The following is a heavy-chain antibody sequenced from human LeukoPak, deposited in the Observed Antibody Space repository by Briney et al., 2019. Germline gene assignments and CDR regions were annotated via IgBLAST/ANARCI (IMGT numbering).Heavy chain of an antibody. Sequence: GGTLRLSCAASGFTFSSYGMSWVRQAPGKGLEWVSAISGSGGTTYDADSVNCRFPISRDTSKNTVYLQMNSLRAEDTAVYYCAKAGGSSFDYWGQGTLVTVSS. CDR2: ISGSGGTT. V-gene: IGHV3-23*01. D-gene: IGHD1-26*01. CDR3: AKAGGSSFDY. CDR1: GFTFSSYG. J-gene: IGHJ4*02.